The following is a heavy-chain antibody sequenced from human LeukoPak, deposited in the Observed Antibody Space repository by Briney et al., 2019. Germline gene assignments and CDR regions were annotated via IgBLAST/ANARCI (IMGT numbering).Heavy chain of an antibody. D-gene: IGHD1-26*01. CDR3: ARALRIVGATTPDRPFDY. V-gene: IGHV4-4*02. J-gene: IGHJ4*02. Sequence: SGTLSLTCAVSGGSISSSNWWSWVRQPPGKGLEWIGEIYHSGSTNYNPSLKSRVTISVDKSKNQFSLKLSSVTAADTAVYYCARALRIVGATTPDRPFDYWGQGTLVTVSS. CDR1: GGSISSSNW. CDR2: IYHSGST.